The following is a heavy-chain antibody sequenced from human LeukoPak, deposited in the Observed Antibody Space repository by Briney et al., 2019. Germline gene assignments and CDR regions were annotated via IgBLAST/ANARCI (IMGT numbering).Heavy chain of an antibody. J-gene: IGHJ4*02. CDR2: IYYSGSA. CDR3: ARVTAYSSSWYEPFDY. V-gene: IGHV4-39*07. CDR1: GGSISSSSYY. Sequence: SETLSLTCTVSGGSISSSSYYWGWIRQPPGKGLEWIGSIYYSGSAYYNPSLKSRVTISVDTSKNQFSLKLSSVTAADTAVYYCARVTAYSSSWYEPFDYWGQGTLVTVSS. D-gene: IGHD6-13*01.